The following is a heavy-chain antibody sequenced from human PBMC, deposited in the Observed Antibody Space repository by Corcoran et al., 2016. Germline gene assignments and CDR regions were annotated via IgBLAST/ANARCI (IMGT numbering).Heavy chain of an antibody. V-gene: IGHV3-30*18. CDR1: GFTFSSYG. CDR2: ISYDGSNK. Sequence: QVQLVESGGGVVQPGRSLRLSCAASGFTFSSYGMHWVRQAPGKGLERVAVISYDGSNKYYADSVKGRFTIYRDNSKNTLYLQMNSLRAEDTAVYYCAKGGDGLAAAGYYWGQGTLVTVSS. D-gene: IGHD6-13*01. CDR3: AKGGDGLAAAGYY. J-gene: IGHJ4*02.